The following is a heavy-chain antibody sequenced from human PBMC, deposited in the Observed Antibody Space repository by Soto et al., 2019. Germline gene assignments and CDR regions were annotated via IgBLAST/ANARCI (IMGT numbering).Heavy chain of an antibody. Sequence: SVKVSCKASGFTFTSSAVQWVRQARGQRLEWIGWIVVGSGNTNYAQKFQERVTITRDMSTSTAYMELSSLRSEDTATYYCAHRRGGYNWNDGNFDYWGQGTPVTVSS. CDR1: GFTFTSSA. V-gene: IGHV1-58*01. CDR3: AHRRGGYNWNDGNFDY. D-gene: IGHD1-20*01. J-gene: IGHJ4*02. CDR2: IVVGSGNT.